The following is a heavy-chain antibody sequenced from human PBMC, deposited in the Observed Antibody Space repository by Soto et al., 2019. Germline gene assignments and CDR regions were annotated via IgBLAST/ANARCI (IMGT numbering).Heavy chain of an antibody. D-gene: IGHD2-15*01. Sequence: GGFLRLSCAASGFTFSSYAMGWVRQGPGKGLEWVAVVSIGGSTHYADSVRGRFTISRDNSKNTLSLQMNSLTAEDTAVYFCAKRRGAGGHFDYWGQGALVTVPS. CDR1: GFTFSSYA. J-gene: IGHJ4*02. CDR3: AKRRGAGGHFDY. CDR2: VSIGGST. V-gene: IGHV3-23*01.